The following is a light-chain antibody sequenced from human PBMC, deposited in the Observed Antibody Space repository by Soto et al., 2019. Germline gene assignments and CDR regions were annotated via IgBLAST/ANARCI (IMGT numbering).Light chain of an antibody. CDR2: DVS. CDR3: SSYTSSSTVV. V-gene: IGLV2-11*01. J-gene: IGLJ2*01. Sequence: QSVLTQPRSVSGSPGQSVTISCTGTSTDVGSYSYVSWYQQDPGKAPKLLIYDVSERPSGVPDRFSGSKSGNTASLTVSGLQAEDEADYYCSSYTSSSTVVFGGGTKVTVL. CDR1: STDVGSYSY.